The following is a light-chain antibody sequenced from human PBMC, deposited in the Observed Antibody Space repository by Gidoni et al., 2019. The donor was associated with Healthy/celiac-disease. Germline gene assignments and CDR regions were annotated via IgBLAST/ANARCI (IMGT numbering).Light chain of an antibody. CDR1: QSISSY. J-gene: IGKJ1*01. CDR2: AAS. Sequence: DIQMTQSPSSLSASVGDRVTITCRASQSISSYLNWYQQKPGKAPKLLIYAASSLQSGVPSRFRGSGSGTDFTLTISSLQPEDFATYSCQQSYSTPRTFGQGTKVELK. CDR3: QQSYSTPRT. V-gene: IGKV1-39*01.